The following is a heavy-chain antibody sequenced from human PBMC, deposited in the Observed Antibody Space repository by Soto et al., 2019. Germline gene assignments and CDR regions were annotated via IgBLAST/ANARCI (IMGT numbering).Heavy chain of an antibody. D-gene: IGHD3-22*01. CDR3: ARHPGYYDSPVDY. J-gene: IGHJ4*02. Sequence: SETLSLTCTVSGGSISSYYWSWIRQPPGKGLEWIGYIYYSGSTNYNPSLKSRVTISVDTSKNQFSLKLSSVTAADTAVYYCARHPGYYDSPVDYWGQGTLVTVSS. V-gene: IGHV4-59*08. CDR1: GGSISSYY. CDR2: IYYSGST.